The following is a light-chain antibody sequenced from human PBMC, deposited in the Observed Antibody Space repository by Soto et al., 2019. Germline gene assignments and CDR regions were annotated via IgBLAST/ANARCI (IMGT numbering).Light chain of an antibody. CDR2: GNS. V-gene: IGLV1-40*01. CDR3: QSYDSSLGKV. Sequence: QSVLTQPPSVSGAPGQRVTISCTGSRSNIGAGYDVHWYQQLPGTAPKLLIYGNSNRPSGVPDRFSGSKSGTSASLAITGLQAEDEADYYCQSYDSSLGKVFGGGTKVTVL. J-gene: IGLJ2*01. CDR1: RSNIGAGYD.